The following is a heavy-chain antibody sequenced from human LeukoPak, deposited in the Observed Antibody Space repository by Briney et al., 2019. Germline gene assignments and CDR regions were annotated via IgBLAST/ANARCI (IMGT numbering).Heavy chain of an antibody. Sequence: SQTLSLTCTVSGGSISSGGYYWSWIRQHPGKGLEWIGYIYYSGSTYYNPSLKSRVTISVDTSKNQFSLKLSPVTAADTAVYYCARYSSSSAAGWFDPWGQGTLVTVSS. CDR3: ARYSSSSAAGWFDP. D-gene: IGHD6-6*01. J-gene: IGHJ5*02. CDR2: IYYSGST. CDR1: GGSISSGGYY. V-gene: IGHV4-31*03.